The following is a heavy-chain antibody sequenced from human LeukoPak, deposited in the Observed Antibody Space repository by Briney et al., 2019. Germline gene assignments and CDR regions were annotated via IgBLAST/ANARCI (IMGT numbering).Heavy chain of an antibody. CDR3: ARDGYSYGFDY. CDR2: ISSSSSYI. J-gene: IGHJ4*02. Sequence: GGSLRLSCAASGFTFSSYSMTWVRQAPGKGLEWVSSISSSSSYIYCADSVKGRFTISRDNAKNSLYLQMNSLRAEDTAVYYCARDGYSYGFDYWGQGTLVTVSS. CDR1: GFTFSSYS. V-gene: IGHV3-21*01. D-gene: IGHD5-18*01.